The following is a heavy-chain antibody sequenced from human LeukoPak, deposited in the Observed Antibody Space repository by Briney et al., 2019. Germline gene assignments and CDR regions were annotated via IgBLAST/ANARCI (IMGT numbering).Heavy chain of an antibody. Sequence: GGSLRLSCAASGFTLSHFAMSWVRQAPGKGLHWVSTISGSGNKTYDADSAKGRFTISRDNSKDTLYLQMTGLRAEDTAVYYCAKLKRVGIAPFDDWGQGTLVTVSS. CDR1: GFTLSHFA. CDR2: ISGSGNKT. V-gene: IGHV3-23*01. J-gene: IGHJ4*02. D-gene: IGHD3-10*01. CDR3: AKLKRVGIAPFDD.